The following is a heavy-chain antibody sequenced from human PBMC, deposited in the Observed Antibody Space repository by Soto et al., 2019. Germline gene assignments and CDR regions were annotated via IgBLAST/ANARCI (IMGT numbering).Heavy chain of an antibody. V-gene: IGHV4-31*03. Sequence: QVQLQESGPGLVKPSQTLSLTCTVSGGSISSGDYYWSWVRQHPGKGLEWIGYRSYSGSTYYNQSLKGRVTIVVDRSRNQFSLRLSSVTAADTAVYYCAREGGLAYCGGDCLYNWFDPWGQGTLVAVSS. CDR1: GGSISSGDYY. D-gene: IGHD2-21*02. J-gene: IGHJ5*02. CDR3: AREGGLAYCGGDCLYNWFDP. CDR2: RSYSGST.